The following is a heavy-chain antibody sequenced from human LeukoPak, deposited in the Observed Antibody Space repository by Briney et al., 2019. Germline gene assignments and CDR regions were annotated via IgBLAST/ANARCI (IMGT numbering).Heavy chain of an antibody. CDR3: AKQLGYCSDGSCYFPY. Sequence: GGSLRLSCAVSGFTVSNNYMSWVRQAPGKGLEWVSVMYSGGSTYYADSVKGRFTISRDNSKNTLCLQMNSLRAEDTAVYYCAKQLGYCSDGSCYFPYWGQGTLVTVSS. D-gene: IGHD2-15*01. CDR1: GFTVSNNY. J-gene: IGHJ4*02. CDR2: MYSGGST. V-gene: IGHV3-53*01.